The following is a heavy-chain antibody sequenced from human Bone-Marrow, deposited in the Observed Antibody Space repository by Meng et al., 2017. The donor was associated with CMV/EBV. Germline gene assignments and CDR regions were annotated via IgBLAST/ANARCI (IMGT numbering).Heavy chain of an antibody. J-gene: IGHJ2*01. Sequence: YGGSFSGYYWSWIRQPPGKGLEWIGEINHSGSTNYNPSLKSRVTISVDTSKNQFSLKLSSVTAADTAVYYCARVHGGKPKLRYLDLWGRGTLVTVSS. D-gene: IGHD2-15*01. CDR1: GGSFSGYY. V-gene: IGHV4-34*01. CDR2: INHSGST. CDR3: ARVHGGKPKLRYLDL.